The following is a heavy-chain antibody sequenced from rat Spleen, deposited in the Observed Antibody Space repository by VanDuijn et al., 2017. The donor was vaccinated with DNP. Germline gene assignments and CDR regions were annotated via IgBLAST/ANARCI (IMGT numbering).Heavy chain of an antibody. Sequence: EVQLVESGGGLEQPGRALNLSCAASEFTFSRSDVAWVRQAPARGLEWVASISPSGSRTYYLDSVKGRFTISRDDAKSSPYLQMNSLKPEDTATYYCARGSTSIYWYFDFWGPGTMVTVSS. D-gene: IGHD3-1*01. CDR1: EFTFSRSD. V-gene: IGHV5-25*01. CDR3: ARGSTSIYWYFDF. CDR2: ISPSGSRT. J-gene: IGHJ1*01.